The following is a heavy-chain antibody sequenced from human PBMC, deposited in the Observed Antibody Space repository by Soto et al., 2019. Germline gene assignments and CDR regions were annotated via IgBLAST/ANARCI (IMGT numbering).Heavy chain of an antibody. CDR3: EGASQTVATNTSLDY. D-gene: IGHD5-12*01. V-gene: IGHV1-69*13. Sequence: VASVKISCKASGGTFSSYAISWVRQAPGQGLEWMGGIIPIFGTANYAQKFQGRVTISADEAASTAYMELSSLRSKDTAAYYCEGASQTVATNTSLDYCGQGTLALVYS. CDR1: GGTFSSYA. CDR2: IIPIFGTA. J-gene: IGHJ4*02.